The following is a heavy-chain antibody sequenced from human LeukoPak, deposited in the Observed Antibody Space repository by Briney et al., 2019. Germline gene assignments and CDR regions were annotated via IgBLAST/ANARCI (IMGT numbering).Heavy chain of an antibody. J-gene: IGHJ4*02. D-gene: IGHD1-26*01. CDR2: ISLTGET. CDR1: GGSITSTNC. V-gene: IGHV4-4*02. CDR3: SRDSGAFRPFWY. Sequence: SETLSPTCGVSGGSITSTNCWSWVRQPPGQGLEWIGEISLTGETNYNPSLNGRVTMSLDKSRNQLSLKLTSVTAADTAIYYCSRDSGAFRPFWYWGPGTLVIVPP.